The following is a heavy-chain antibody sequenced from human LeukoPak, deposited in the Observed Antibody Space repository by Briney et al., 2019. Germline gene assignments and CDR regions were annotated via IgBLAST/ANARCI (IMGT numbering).Heavy chain of an antibody. Sequence: GRSLRLSCAASGFTFSSYGMHWVRQAPGKGLEWVAIISYDGSNKYYADSVKGRFTISRDNSKNTLYLQINSLRAEDTAVYYCAKAPPNCNTVSCYADYWGQGTLVTVSS. J-gene: IGHJ4*02. D-gene: IGHD2-2*01. CDR3: AKAPPNCNTVSCYADY. V-gene: IGHV3-30*18. CDR2: ISYDGSNK. CDR1: GFTFSSYG.